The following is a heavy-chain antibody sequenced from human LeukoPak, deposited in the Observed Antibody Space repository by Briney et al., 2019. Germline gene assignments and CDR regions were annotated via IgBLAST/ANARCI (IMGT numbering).Heavy chain of an antibody. CDR2: ISSSSSTI. V-gene: IGHV3-48*01. Sequence: PGGSLRLSCAASGFTFSSYSMNWVRQAPGKGLEWVSYISSSSSTIYYADSVKGRFTISRDNAKNSLYLQMNSLRAEDTAVYYCAKSRGVYDIFLPAEGWGQGTLVTVSS. D-gene: IGHD3-9*01. CDR1: GFTFSSYS. CDR3: AKSRGVYDIFLPAEG. J-gene: IGHJ4*02.